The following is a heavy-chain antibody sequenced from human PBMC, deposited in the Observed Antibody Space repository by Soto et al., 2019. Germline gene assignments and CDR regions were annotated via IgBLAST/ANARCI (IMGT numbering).Heavy chain of an antibody. V-gene: IGHV4-39*01. Sequence: QLQLQESGPGLVKASETLSLTCTVSGGSISSSSYYWGWIRQPPGKGLEWIASIYYSGSTYYNPSLKSRVTISVDTSKNQFSLKLSSVTAADTAVYYCATTSYYYYYMDVWGKGTTVTVSS. J-gene: IGHJ6*03. CDR1: GGSISSSSYY. CDR3: ATTSYYYYYMDV. CDR2: IYYSGST.